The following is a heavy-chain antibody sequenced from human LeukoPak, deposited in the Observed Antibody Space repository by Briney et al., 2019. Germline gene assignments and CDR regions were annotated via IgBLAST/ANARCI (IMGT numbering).Heavy chain of an antibody. V-gene: IGHV4-34*01. Sequence: SETLSLTCAVYGGSFSGYYWSWIRQPPGKGLEWIGEINHSGSTNYNPSLKSRVTISVDTSKNQFSLKLSSVTAADTAVYYCARVSSIDLFDYWGQGTLVTVSS. CDR1: GGSFSGYY. D-gene: IGHD3-3*02. CDR3: ARVSSIDLFDY. J-gene: IGHJ4*02. CDR2: INHSGST.